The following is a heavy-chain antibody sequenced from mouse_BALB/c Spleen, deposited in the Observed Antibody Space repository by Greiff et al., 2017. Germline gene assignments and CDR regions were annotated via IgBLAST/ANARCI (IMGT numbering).Heavy chain of an antibody. CDR1: GYTFTSYW. J-gene: IGHJ2*01. V-gene: IGHV1-87*01. CDR2: IYPGDGDT. CDR3: ARRWLGYGQLDYFDY. Sequence: QVQLKQSGAELARPGASVKLSCKASGYTFTSYWMQWVKQRPGQGLEWIGAIYPGDGDTRYTQKFKGKATLTADKSSSTAYMQLSSLASEDSAVYYCARRWLGYGQLDYFDYWGQGTTLTVSS. D-gene: IGHD4-1*02.